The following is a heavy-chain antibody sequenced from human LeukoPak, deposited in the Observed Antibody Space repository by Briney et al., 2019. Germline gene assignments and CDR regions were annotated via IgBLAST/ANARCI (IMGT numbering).Heavy chain of an antibody. Sequence: GRSLRLSCAASGFTFDDYAMHWVRQARGKGLEWVSGISWNSGSIGYADSVKGRFTISRDNAKNSLYLQMNSLRAEDTALYYCAKVQWEDSTGYDCWGQGTLVTVSS. CDR1: GFTFDDYA. V-gene: IGHV3-9*01. CDR3: AKVQWEDSTGYDC. D-gene: IGHD3-22*01. CDR2: ISWNSGSI. J-gene: IGHJ4*02.